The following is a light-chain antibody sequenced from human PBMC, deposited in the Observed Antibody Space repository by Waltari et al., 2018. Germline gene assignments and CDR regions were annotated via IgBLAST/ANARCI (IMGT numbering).Light chain of an antibody. CDR2: LVS. CDR3: MQARQTPWT. V-gene: IGKV2-28*01. CDR1: QSLLHGSGNTF. J-gene: IGKJ1*01. Sequence: DIVMTQSLLSLSVTPGEPASISCRSSQSLLHGSGNTFLDWYLQKPGQSPQLLIYLVSNRASGVPDRFSGSGSGTDFTLKISRVEAEDVGVYFCMQARQTPWTFGQGTKVEIK.